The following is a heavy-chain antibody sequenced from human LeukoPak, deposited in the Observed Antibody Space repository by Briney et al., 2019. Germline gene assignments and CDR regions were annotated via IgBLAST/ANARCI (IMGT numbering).Heavy chain of an antibody. J-gene: IGHJ4*02. CDR1: GFTFSNAW. D-gene: IGHD6-19*01. CDR3: TTLRRLRLWLVPSVVFNDY. CDR2: IKSKTDGGTT. V-gene: IGHV3-15*01. Sequence: KPGGSLRLSCAASGFTFSNAWMSWVRQAPGKGLEWVGRIKSKTDGGTTDYAAPVKGRFTISRDDSKNTLYLQMNSLKTEDTAVYYCTTLRRLRLWLVPSVVFNDYWGEGTLVTISS.